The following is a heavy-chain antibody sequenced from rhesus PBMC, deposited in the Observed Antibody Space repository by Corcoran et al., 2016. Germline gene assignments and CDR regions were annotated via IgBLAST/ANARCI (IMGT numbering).Heavy chain of an antibody. CDR3: ARRGYSNYGNYFDY. D-gene: IGHD4-23*01. J-gene: IGHJ4*01. V-gene: IGHV3-178*01. CDR2: ISNGGGST. CDR1: GFTFSDYY. Sequence: EVQLVESGGGLAKPGGSLRLSCAASGFTFSDYYMDWVRQAPGKGLEWVSRISNGGGSTWYADSVKGRFNISRENAKNTLYLQMNSLRAEDTAVYYCARRGYSNYGNYFDYWGQGVLVTVSS.